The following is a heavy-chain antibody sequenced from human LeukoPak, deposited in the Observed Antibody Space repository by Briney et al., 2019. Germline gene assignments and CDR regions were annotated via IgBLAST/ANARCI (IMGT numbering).Heavy chain of an antibody. V-gene: IGHV4-39*01. CDR3: ASPHARYDFWRAFDY. Sequence: SETLSLTCTVSGGSISSSSYYWGWIRQAPGKGLEWIGSINHSGSTYCNPSLKRQVTISVDTSKNQFSLKLSSVTAADTAVYYCASPHARYDFWRAFDYWGQGTLVTVSS. J-gene: IGHJ4*02. CDR1: GGSISSSSYY. CDR2: INHSGST. D-gene: IGHD3-3*01.